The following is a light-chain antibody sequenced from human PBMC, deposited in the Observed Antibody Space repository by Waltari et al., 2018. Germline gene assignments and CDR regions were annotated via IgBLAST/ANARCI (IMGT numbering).Light chain of an antibody. CDR1: SSDVGGYNY. V-gene: IGLV2-14*03. CDR2: DVS. CDR3: CSFTSRSTWV. J-gene: IGLJ3*02. Sequence: QSALTQPASVSGSPGQSITIACTGTSSDVGGYNYVHCYHQHPGKVPLLLFFDVSNRPSGVSNRFSGSKSGNTASLTISGLQAEDESDYYCCSFTSRSTWVFGGGTKLTVL.